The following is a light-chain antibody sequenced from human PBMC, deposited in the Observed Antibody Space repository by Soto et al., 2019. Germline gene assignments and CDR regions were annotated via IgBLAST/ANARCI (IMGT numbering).Light chain of an antibody. Sequence: QSVLTQPASVSGSPGQSITISCTGTSSDVGDYNYVSWYQQHPGEVPKLMIYDVSNRPSGVSNRFSGSKSGNTASLTISGLQAEDEADYYCTSYTSTSTLVVFGGGNKLTV. CDR3: TSYTSTSTLVV. CDR2: DVS. CDR1: SSDVGDYNY. J-gene: IGLJ2*01. V-gene: IGLV2-14*03.